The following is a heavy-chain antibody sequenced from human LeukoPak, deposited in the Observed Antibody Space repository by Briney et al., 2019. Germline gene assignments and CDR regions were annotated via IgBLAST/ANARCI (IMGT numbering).Heavy chain of an antibody. CDR1: GGTFISYA. J-gene: IGHJ4*02. D-gene: IGHD3-10*01. V-gene: IGHV1-69*06. CDR3: ARVGGSGSYYYDY. CDR2: IIPIFGTA. Sequence: GASVKVSCKASGGTFISYAISWVRQAPGQGLEWMGGIIPIFGTANYSQKFQGRVTITADKSTSTAYMELSSLRSEDTAVYYWARVGGSGSYYYDYWGQGTLVTVSS.